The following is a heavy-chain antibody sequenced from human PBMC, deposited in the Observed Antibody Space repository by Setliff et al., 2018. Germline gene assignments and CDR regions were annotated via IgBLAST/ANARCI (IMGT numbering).Heavy chain of an antibody. CDR1: GFTFTSYA. Sequence: GGSLRLSCAASGFTFTSYAMNWVRQAPGKGLEWVSAISGSGGSTDYADSVKGRLTISRDNAKNTLYLQMDSLRAEDTAVYYCVRTLFLQYYGGRSGGYFDYWGQGSLVTVSS. CDR2: ISGSGGST. D-gene: IGHD4-17*01. J-gene: IGHJ4*02. CDR3: VRTLFLQYYGGRSGGYFDY. V-gene: IGHV3-23*01.